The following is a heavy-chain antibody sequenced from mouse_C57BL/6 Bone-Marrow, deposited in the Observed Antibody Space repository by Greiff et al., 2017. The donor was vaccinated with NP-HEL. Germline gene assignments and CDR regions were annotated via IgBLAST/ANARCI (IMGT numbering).Heavy chain of an antibody. J-gene: IGHJ4*01. CDR3: ASLTFYAMDY. CDR1: GFTFSSYA. V-gene: IGHV5-4*01. D-gene: IGHD1-3*01. Sequence: EVQVVESGGGLVKPGGSLKLSCAASGFTFSSYAMSWVRQTPEKRLEWVATISDGGSYTYYPDNVKGRFTISRDNAKNNLYLQMSHLKSEDTAMYYCASLTFYAMDYWGRGTSVTVSS. CDR2: ISDGGSYT.